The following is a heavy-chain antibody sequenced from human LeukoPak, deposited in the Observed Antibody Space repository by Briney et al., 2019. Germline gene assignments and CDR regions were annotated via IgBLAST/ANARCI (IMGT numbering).Heavy chain of an antibody. CDR1: GTTLTTYS. CDR2: ISVYNGNT. Sequence: ASVKVSCKASGTTLTTYSISWVRQAPGQGLEWMGWISVYNGNTKYAQKLQGRLSMTTDSSTNTVYMDLRSLRSDDTAVYYCARDLGAPQPQLSFLERPSIRNDYYGMDVWGQGTTVTVSS. V-gene: IGHV1-18*01. J-gene: IGHJ6*02. CDR3: ARDLGAPQPQLSFLERPSIRNDYYGMDV. D-gene: IGHD3-3*02.